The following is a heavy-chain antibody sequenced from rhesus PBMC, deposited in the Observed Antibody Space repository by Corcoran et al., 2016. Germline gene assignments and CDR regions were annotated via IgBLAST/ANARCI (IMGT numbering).Heavy chain of an antibody. CDR1: GYSISSGYG. V-gene: IGHV4-127*01. Sequence: QVQLQESGPGLVKPSETLSLTCAVSGYSISSGYGWSWIRQPPGKGLEWIGYIGGSSCSTNYNPYLKSRVTISKDTSKNQCSLKLSSVTAADTAVYYCARVWYYWYFDLWGPGTPITISS. J-gene: IGHJ2*01. D-gene: IGHD2-21*01. CDR2: IGGSSCST. CDR3: ARVWYYWYFDL.